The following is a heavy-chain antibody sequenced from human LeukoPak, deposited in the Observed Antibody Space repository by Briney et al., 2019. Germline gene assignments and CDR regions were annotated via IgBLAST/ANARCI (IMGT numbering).Heavy chain of an antibody. Sequence: SETLSLTCADYGESLSGYYWSWIRHPPGKALEWIGEIKHSGSTNYNPPLKRRVTISVDTSKNQFSLKLSSVTAADTAVYYCARGRSHIVVVPAATSSIPPPSYFDTSGQRALGTVSP. V-gene: IGHV4-34*01. CDR3: ARGRSHIVVVPAATSSIPPPSYFDT. CDR2: IKHSGST. J-gene: IGHJ4*02. D-gene: IGHD2-2*01. CDR1: GESLSGYY.